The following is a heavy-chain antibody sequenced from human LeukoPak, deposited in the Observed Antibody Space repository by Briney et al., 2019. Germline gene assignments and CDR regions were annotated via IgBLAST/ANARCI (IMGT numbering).Heavy chain of an antibody. CDR1: GFTFSSYW. CDR2: IKQDGSEK. V-gene: IGHV3-7*03. D-gene: IGHD3-10*01. CDR3: AKEQGLLWFGEPLNY. Sequence: PGGSLRLSCAASGFTFSSYWMSWVSQAPGKGLEWVANIKQDGSEKYYVDSVKGRFTISRDNAKNSLYLQMNSLRAEDTAVYYCAKEQGLLWFGEPLNYWGQGTLVTVSS. J-gene: IGHJ4*02.